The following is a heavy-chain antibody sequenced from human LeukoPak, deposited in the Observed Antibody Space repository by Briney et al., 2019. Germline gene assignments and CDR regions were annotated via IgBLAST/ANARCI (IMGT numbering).Heavy chain of an antibody. CDR3: AKSNILVAAQYFQH. J-gene: IGHJ1*01. V-gene: IGHV3-23*01. CDR2: ISGSGGTT. Sequence: GGSLRLSCAASGFTFSSYDMSWVRQAPGKGLEWVSGISGSGGTTYYADSVKGRFTISRDNSKNTLYLQMNSLRAEDTAVYYCAKSNILVAAQYFQHWGQGTLVTVSS. D-gene: IGHD2-2*01. CDR1: GFTFSSYD.